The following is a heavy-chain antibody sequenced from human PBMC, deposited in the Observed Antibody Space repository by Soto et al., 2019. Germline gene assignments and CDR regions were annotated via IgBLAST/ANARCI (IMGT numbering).Heavy chain of an antibody. D-gene: IGHD3-22*01. CDR2: IYDSGST. CDR3: ARGVQGYYDSIGRNAFDI. Sequence: QVQLQESGPGLVKPSQTLSLPCTVSGGSISSGDYYWSWIRQPPGQGLEWIGCIYDSGSTNYNPSLESRVSISGDTSKNQFSLNVNSVTAADTAMYYCARGVQGYYDSIGRNAFDIWGQGTMVTVSS. J-gene: IGHJ3*02. CDR1: GGSISSGDYY. V-gene: IGHV4-30-4*01.